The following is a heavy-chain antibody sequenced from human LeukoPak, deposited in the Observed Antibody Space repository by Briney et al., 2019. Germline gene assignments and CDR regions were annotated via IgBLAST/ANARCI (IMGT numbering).Heavy chain of an antibody. CDR3: ATGPVTTRYYYFFHMDV. J-gene: IGHJ6*03. CDR2: IYYSGNS. Sequence: PSETLSLTCTVSGGSINSTRYYWGWIRQPPGKGLEWIGSIYYSGNSYYNPSLKSRVTISVDTSKSQFSLKLTSVTAADTAVYSCATGPVTTRYYYFFHMDVWGKGTSVTVS. D-gene: IGHD4-17*01. CDR1: GGSINSTRYY. V-gene: IGHV4-39*01.